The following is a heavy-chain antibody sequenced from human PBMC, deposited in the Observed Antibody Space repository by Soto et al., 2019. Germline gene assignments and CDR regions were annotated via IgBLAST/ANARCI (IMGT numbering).Heavy chain of an antibody. D-gene: IGHD4-17*01. CDR3: ARLTYGGYYFDY. J-gene: IGHJ4*02. Sequence: GESLKISCKASGYSFTTYWIGWVRQMPGKGLEWMGIIYPDDSETKYSPSFQGQVTISADKSITTAYLQWNSLKAPDTAMYYCARLTYGGYYFDYWGQGALVTVLL. CDR1: GYSFTTYW. V-gene: IGHV5-51*01. CDR2: IYPDDSET.